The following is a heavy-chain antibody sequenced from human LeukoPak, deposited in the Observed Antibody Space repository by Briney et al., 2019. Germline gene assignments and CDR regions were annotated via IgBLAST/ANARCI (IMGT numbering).Heavy chain of an antibody. J-gene: IGHJ5*02. CDR1: GGSISTYY. CDR2: IYYNGST. V-gene: IGHV4-59*08. Sequence: PSETLSLTCTVSGGSISTYYWNWIRQPPGKGLEWIGYIYYNGSTKYNPSLKTRVTISVDTSKNQFSLKLSSVTAADTAVYYCARGDVVATALDPWGQGTLVTVSS. D-gene: IGHD5-12*01. CDR3: ARGDVVATALDP.